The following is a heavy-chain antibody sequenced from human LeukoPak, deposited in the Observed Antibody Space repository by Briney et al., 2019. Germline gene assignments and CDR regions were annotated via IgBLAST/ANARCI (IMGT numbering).Heavy chain of an antibody. Sequence: PSETPSLTCTVSGGSISSYYWSWIRQPPGKGLEWIGYIYYSGSTDYNPSLKSRVTISVDTSKNQFSLKLSSVTAADTAVYYCARDGELDYGGNSPYWGQGTLVTVSS. CDR2: IYYSGST. D-gene: IGHD4-23*01. V-gene: IGHV4-59*12. J-gene: IGHJ4*02. CDR1: GGSISSYY. CDR3: ARDGELDYGGNSPY.